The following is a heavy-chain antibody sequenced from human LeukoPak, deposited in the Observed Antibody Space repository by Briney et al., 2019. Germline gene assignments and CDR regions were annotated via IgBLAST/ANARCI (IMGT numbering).Heavy chain of an antibody. D-gene: IGHD6-13*01. Sequence: SETLSLTCTVPGGSISSSSYYWGWIRQPPGKGLEWIGSIYYSGSTYYNPSLKSRVTISVDTSKNQFSLKLSAVTATDTAVYYCARFGIAAADYWGQGTLVTVSS. CDR3: ARFGIAAADY. CDR1: GGSISSSSYY. J-gene: IGHJ4*02. CDR2: IYYSGST. V-gene: IGHV4-39*01.